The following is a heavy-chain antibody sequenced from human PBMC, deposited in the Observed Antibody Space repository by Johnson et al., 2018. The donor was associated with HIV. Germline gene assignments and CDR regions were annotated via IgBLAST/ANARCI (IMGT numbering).Heavy chain of an antibody. CDR1: GFTFRTYA. Sequence: QVLLVESGGGVVQPGRSLRLSCAVSGFTFRTYAMHWVRQAPGKGLEWVAVLSYDGSKEYYVDSVKGRFNLSRDSSKNTLYLQMNSLRAEDTAVYYCARVGVSGYDLAAFDIWGQGTMVTVSS. V-gene: IGHV3-30-3*01. D-gene: IGHD5-12*01. CDR3: ARVGVSGYDLAAFDI. CDR2: LSYDGSKE. J-gene: IGHJ3*02.